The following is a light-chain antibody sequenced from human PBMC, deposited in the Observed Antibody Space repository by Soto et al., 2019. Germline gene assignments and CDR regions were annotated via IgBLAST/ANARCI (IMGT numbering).Light chain of an antibody. J-gene: IGKJ1*01. CDR1: QSVSSSY. CDR3: QQYGSSPGT. V-gene: IGKV3-20*01. Sequence: EIVLTQSPGTLSLSPGERATLSCSASQSVSSSYLDWYQQKPGQAPRLLIYGASSRATGIPDRFSGSGSGTDFTLTISRLEPEDFAVYYCQQYGSSPGTFGQGTKVEIK. CDR2: GAS.